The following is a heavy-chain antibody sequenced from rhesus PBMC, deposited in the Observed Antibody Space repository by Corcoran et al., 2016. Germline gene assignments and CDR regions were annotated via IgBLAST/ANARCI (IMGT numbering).Heavy chain of an antibody. J-gene: IGHJ1*01. CDR2: IRNGDGRT. CDR3: AKDGVVVSATPGYFEF. V-gene: IGHV3S5*01. Sequence: EVQLVESGGGLVQPGGSLRLSCAASGFTFSSYGMSWVRQAPRKGLELVSYIRNGDGRTYYADSVTGRFTITRDNSKSTLSLQMNSLRAEDTAVYYCAKDGVVVSATPGYFEFWGQGALVTVSS. CDR1: GFTFSSYG. D-gene: IGHD2-8*01.